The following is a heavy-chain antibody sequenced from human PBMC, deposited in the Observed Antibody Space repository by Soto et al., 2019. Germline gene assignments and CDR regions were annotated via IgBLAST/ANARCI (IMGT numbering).Heavy chain of an antibody. CDR1: GFTFSSYG. CDR2: ISYDGSNK. D-gene: IGHD2-2*03. J-gene: IGHJ4*02. Sequence: TGGSLRLSCAASGFTFSSYGMHWVRQAPGKGLEWVAVISYDGSNKYYADSVKGRFTISRDNSKNTLYLQMNSLRAEDTAVYYCADDGYCSSTSCYMPFDYWGQGTLVTVSS. CDR3: ADDGYCSSTSCYMPFDY. V-gene: IGHV3-30*18.